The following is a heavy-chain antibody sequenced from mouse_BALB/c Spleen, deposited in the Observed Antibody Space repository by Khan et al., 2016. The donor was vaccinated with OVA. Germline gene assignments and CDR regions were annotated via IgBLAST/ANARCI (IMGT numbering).Heavy chain of an antibody. D-gene: IGHD2-3*01. J-gene: IGHJ3*01. CDR3: AGGENGYYLGWFAY. Sequence: EVQLQESGPGLVKPSQSLSLTCTVTGYSITSDYAWNWIRQFPGNKLEWMGYISYSGSTSYNPSLKSRISITRDTSKNQFFLQLNSVTTEDTATYYCAGGENGYYLGWFAYWGQGTLVTVSA. CDR1: GYSITSDYA. CDR2: ISYSGST. V-gene: IGHV3-2*02.